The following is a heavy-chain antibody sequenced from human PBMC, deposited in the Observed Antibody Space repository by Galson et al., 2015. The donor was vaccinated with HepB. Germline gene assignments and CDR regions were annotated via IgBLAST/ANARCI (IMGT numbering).Heavy chain of an antibody. V-gene: IGHV4-4*02. CDR3: ARVYGPLGIAVAAYLDY. CDR1: GGSISSSNW. D-gene: IGHD6-19*01. Sequence: SETLSLTCAVSGGSISSSNWWSWVRQPPGKGLEWIGEIYHSGSTNYNPSLKSRVTISVDKSKNQFSLKLSSVTAADTAVYYCARVYGPLGIAVAAYLDYWGQGTLVTVSS. CDR2: IYHSGST. J-gene: IGHJ4*02.